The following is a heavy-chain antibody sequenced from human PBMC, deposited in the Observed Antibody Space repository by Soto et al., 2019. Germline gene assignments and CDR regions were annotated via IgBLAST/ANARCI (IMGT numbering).Heavy chain of an antibody. CDR2: ISSSSSYI. Sequence: GGSIRLSCAASGLTFSSYSMNWVLQATGKGLEWVSSISSSSSYIYYAGSVKGGFTISRDNAKKSLYLQMNRLRAEHTAVYYCQRDLKGYTLNGMDVWGQGSTVTVSS. J-gene: IGHJ6*02. D-gene: IGHD6-13*01. CDR3: QRDLKGYTLNGMDV. V-gene: IGHV3-21*01. CDR1: GLTFSSYS.